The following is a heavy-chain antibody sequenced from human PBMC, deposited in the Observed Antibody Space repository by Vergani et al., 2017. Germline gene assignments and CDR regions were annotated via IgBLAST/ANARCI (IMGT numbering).Heavy chain of an antibody. CDR3: AREWQSYGYDFED. CDR2: ISSSSSYI. D-gene: IGHD5-18*01. J-gene: IGHJ4*02. CDR1: GFTFRSYS. Sequence: EVQLVESGGGLVKPGGSLRLSCAASGFTFRSYSMNWVRQAPGKWLEWVSSISSSSSYIYYADSVKGRFTISRDNAKNSLYLQMNSLSAEDTAVYYCAREWQSYGYDFEDWGQGTLVTVSS. V-gene: IGHV3-21*01.